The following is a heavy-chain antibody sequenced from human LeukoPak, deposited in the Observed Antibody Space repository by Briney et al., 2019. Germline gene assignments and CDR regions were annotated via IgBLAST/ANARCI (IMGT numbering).Heavy chain of an antibody. Sequence: PGGSLRLSCAASGFSFSSYAMNWVRQAPGKGLEWVSTIIGSGGNTHYADSVKGRFTISRDNAKNSLYLQMNSLRAEDTALYYCAKSYGDYYYYYGMDVWGQGTTVTVSS. D-gene: IGHD4-17*01. CDR3: AKSYGDYYYYYGMDV. J-gene: IGHJ6*02. CDR2: IIGSGGNT. V-gene: IGHV3-23*01. CDR1: GFSFSSYA.